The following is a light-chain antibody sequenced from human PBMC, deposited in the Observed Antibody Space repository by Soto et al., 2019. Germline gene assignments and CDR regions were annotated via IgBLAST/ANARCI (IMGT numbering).Light chain of an antibody. V-gene: IGKV3-20*01. J-gene: IGKJ2*01. CDR3: QQYNRAPYT. Sequence: EIVLTQSPGTLFLSPGERATLSCRASQSVSSDNLAWYQQKPDQPPRLLIYGASSRAPSLPDRFSGSGSATDFTLTISRLEPEDVAVYYCQQYNRAPYTFGQGSKVEIK. CDR1: QSVSSDN. CDR2: GAS.